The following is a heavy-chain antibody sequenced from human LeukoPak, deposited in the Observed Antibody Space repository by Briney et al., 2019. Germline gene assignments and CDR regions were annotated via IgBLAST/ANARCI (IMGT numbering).Heavy chain of an antibody. CDR2: ISGSGGST. Sequence: GGSLRLSCAASGFTFSIYGMSWVRQAPGKGLEWVSAISGSGGSTYYADSVKGGFTISRDNSKNTLYLQIKSLRAEDTAVYYCAKQPRIIPRNNWFDPWGQGTLVTVSS. D-gene: IGHD3-16*01. CDR1: GFTFSIYG. CDR3: AKQPRIIPRNNWFDP. J-gene: IGHJ5*02. V-gene: IGHV3-23*01.